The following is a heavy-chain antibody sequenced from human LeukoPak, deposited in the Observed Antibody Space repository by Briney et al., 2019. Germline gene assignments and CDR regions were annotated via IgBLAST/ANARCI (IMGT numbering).Heavy chain of an antibody. CDR1: GFTFGSYA. D-gene: IGHD2-2*01. J-gene: IGHJ4*02. V-gene: IGHV3-23*01. Sequence: GGSLRLSCAASGFTFGSYAMSWVRQAPGKGLEWVSAISGSGGSTYYADSVKGRFTISRDNSKNTLYLQMNSLRAEDTAVYYCAREKMSRVPAAIGDWGQGTLVTVSS. CDR2: ISGSGGST. CDR3: AREKMSRVPAAIGD.